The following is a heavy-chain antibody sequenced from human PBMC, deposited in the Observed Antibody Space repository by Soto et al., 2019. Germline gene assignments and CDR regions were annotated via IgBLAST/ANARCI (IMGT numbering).Heavy chain of an antibody. CDR1: GFTVSSNY. J-gene: IGHJ4*02. Sequence: EVQLVESGGGLIQPGGSLRLSCAASGFTVSSNYMSWVRQAPGKGLEWVSVIYSGGSTYYADSVKGRFTISRDNSKNTXXXXMXSLRAEDTAVYYCARDQGWYANWGQGTLVTVSS. CDR2: IYSGGST. CDR3: ARDQGWYAN. D-gene: IGHD2-8*01. V-gene: IGHV3-53*01.